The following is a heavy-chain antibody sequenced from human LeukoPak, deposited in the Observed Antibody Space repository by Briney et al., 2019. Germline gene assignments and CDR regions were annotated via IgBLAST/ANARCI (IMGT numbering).Heavy chain of an antibody. Sequence: GGSLRLSCAASGFTFSSYAMHWVRQAPGKGLEWVAVISYDGSNKYYADSVKGRFTISRDNSKNTLYLQMNSLRAEDTAVYYCARDRYGGYYYFDYWGRGTLVTVSS. D-gene: IGHD5-12*01. CDR3: ARDRYGGYYYFDY. CDR1: GFTFSSYA. J-gene: IGHJ4*02. V-gene: IGHV3-30-3*01. CDR2: ISYDGSNK.